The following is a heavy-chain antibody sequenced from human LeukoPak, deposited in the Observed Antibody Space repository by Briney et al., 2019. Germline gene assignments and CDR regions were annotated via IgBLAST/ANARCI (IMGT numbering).Heavy chain of an antibody. CDR3: ARDYYGAGNYPSDY. D-gene: IGHD3-10*01. J-gene: IGHJ4*02. CDR2: ISAGSSTI. CDR1: GFTFSIYN. Sequence: GGSLRLSCAASGFTFSIYNIHWVRQAPGKGLEWISYISAGSSTIYYADSVKGRFTVSRDNAKNSLYLQMNSLGAEDTAVYYCARDYYGAGNYPSDYWGQGTLVTVSS. V-gene: IGHV3-48*01.